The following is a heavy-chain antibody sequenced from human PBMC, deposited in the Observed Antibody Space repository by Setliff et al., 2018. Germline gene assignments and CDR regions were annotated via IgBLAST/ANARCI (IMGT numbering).Heavy chain of an antibody. Sequence: SETLSLTCTVSGGSISSSTYYWGWIRQPPGKGLEWIASIYYSGKTYSNPSFKSRVTMSLDKSKNQFSLKLASVTAADTALYYCARIGHFDFWRGFGVGAFDLWGHGSVVTVSS. CDR2: IYYSGKT. CDR3: ARIGHFDFWRGFGVGAFDL. D-gene: IGHD3-3*01. V-gene: IGHV4-39*01. CDR1: GGSISSSTYY. J-gene: IGHJ3*01.